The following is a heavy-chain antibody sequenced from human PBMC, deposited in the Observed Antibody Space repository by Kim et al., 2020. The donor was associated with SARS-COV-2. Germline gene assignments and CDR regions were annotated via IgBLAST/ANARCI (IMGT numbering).Heavy chain of an antibody. D-gene: IGHD3-22*01. Sequence: SRVTISVDRSKNQFSLKLSSVTAADTAVYYCARELTYYYDSSGPSGAFDIWGQGTMVTVSS. J-gene: IGHJ3*02. CDR3: ARELTYYYDSSGPSGAFDI. V-gene: IGHV4-30-2*01.